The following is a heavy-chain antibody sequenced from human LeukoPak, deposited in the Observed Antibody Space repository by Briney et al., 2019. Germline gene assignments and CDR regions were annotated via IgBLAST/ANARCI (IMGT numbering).Heavy chain of an antibody. V-gene: IGHV3-7*01. Sequence: GGSLRLSCAASGFTFSSYWMSWVRQAPGKGLEWVANIKQDGSEKYYADSVKGRFTISRDNAKNSLYLQMNSLRAEDTAVYYCAVVPAAHDAFDIWGQGTMVTVSS. CDR3: AVVPAAHDAFDI. J-gene: IGHJ3*02. CDR2: IKQDGSEK. CDR1: GFTFSSYW. D-gene: IGHD2-2*01.